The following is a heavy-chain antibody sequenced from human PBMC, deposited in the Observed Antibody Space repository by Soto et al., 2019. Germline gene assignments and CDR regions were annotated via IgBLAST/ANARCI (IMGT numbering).Heavy chain of an antibody. V-gene: IGHV5-51*01. CDR3: ARSSGGHLYYFEY. CDR2: IYPGDSET. D-gene: IGHD3-22*01. J-gene: IGHJ4*02. Sequence: GESLKISCKCSGYSFTSYWIGLVRQMPGKGLEWMGIIYPGDSETRYSPSFQGQVTISADKSISTAYLQWSSLKASDTAMYYCARSSGGHLYYFEYWGQGTQVTVSS. CDR1: GYSFTSYW.